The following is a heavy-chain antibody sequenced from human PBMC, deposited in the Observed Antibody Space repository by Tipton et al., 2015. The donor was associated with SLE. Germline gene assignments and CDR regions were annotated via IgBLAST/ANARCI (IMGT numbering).Heavy chain of an antibody. CDR3: AKWGDGYSFDY. D-gene: IGHD5-24*01. J-gene: IGHJ4*02. CDR1: GFTFDDYV. V-gene: IGHV3-9*01. Sequence: QLVQSGGGLVQPGRSLRLSCAASGFTFDDYVMHWVRQAPGKGLEWVSGISWNSGSIDYADSVKGRFTMSRDNSKNTLHLQVNSLRAEDTAIYYCAKWGDGYSFDYWGQGTLVTVSS. CDR2: ISWNSGSI.